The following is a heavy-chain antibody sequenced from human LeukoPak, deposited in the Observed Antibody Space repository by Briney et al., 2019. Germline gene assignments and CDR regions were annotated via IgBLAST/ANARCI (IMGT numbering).Heavy chain of an antibody. CDR3: ARVYYHYYYMDV. CDR1: GGSISSSSYY. J-gene: IGHJ6*03. CDR2: IYYSGST. V-gene: IGHV4-39*07. Sequence: SETLSLTCTVSGGSISSSSYYWGWIRQPPGKGLEWIGNIYYSGSTYYNPSLKSRVTISVDTSKNQFSLKLSPVTAADTAVYYCARVYYHYYYMDVWGKGTTVTVSS.